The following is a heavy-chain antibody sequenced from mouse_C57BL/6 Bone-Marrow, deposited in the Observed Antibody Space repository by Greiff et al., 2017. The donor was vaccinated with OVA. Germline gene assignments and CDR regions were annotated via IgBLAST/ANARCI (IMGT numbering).Heavy chain of an antibody. Sequence: QVQLQQSGAELARPGASVKLSCKASGYTFTSYGISWVKQRTGQGLEWIGEIYPRSGNTYYNEKLRGKATLTADSTSSTAHMELRSLTSEDSAVYFCARRRFITTVIRYFDVWGTGTTVTVSS. CDR1: GYTFTSYG. CDR2: IYPRSGNT. CDR3: ARRRFITTVIRYFDV. D-gene: IGHD1-1*01. V-gene: IGHV1-81*01. J-gene: IGHJ1*03.